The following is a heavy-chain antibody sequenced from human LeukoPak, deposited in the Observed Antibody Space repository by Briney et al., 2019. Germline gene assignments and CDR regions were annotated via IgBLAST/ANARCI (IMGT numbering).Heavy chain of an antibody. J-gene: IGHJ5*02. CDR3: ARVYGDRNWFDP. CDR2: IYYSGST. D-gene: IGHD4-17*01. Sequence: SETLSHTCTVSGGSISSYYWSWIRQPPGKGLEWIGYIYYSGSTNYNPSLKSRVTISVDTSKNQFSLKLSSVTAADTAVYYCARVYGDRNWFDPWGQGTLVTVSS. CDR1: GGSISSYY. V-gene: IGHV4-59*01.